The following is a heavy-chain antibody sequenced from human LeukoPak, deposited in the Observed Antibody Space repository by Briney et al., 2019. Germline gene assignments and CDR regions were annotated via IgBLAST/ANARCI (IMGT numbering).Heavy chain of an antibody. CDR3: VKVRGRARVGYFDY. D-gene: IGHD1-26*01. CDR1: GFTFSSSW. CDR2: INKGGSVI. V-gene: IGHV3-74*01. Sequence: GGSLRLSCAASGFTFSSSWIHWVRQAPGKGLVWVSRINKGGSVIDYAESVKGRFSISRDNAKNTLYLQMNSLRVEDTAMYYCVKVRGRARVGYFDYWGQGALVTVSS. J-gene: IGHJ4*02.